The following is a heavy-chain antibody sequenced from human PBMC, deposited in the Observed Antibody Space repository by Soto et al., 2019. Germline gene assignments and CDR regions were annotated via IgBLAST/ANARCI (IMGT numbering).Heavy chain of an antibody. CDR1: GFIFSNYA. V-gene: IGHV3-30*09. CDR2: ISYDGRHI. J-gene: IGHJ6*02. Sequence: QLHLVESGGGGGQPGNSLRVSCTASGFIFSNYAIHWVRQAPGKGLEGVAIISYDGRHIYYADSVKGRFAISRDNSKNTLDLVMNSLRREDTAMYYCARDVSDYVLDVWGQGTTVNVSS. D-gene: IGHD4-17*01. CDR3: ARDVSDYVLDV.